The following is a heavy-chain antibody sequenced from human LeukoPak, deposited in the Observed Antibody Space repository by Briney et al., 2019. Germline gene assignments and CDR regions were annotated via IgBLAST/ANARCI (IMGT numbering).Heavy chain of an antibody. D-gene: IGHD1-26*01. CDR2: ISYDGKFQ. V-gene: IGHV3-30*03. J-gene: IGHJ4*02. CDR1: GFTFSSYG. Sequence: PGGSLRLSCAASGFTFSSYGMHWVRQAPGKGLEWVSVISYDGKFQKYADSVKGRFTISRDNPKNTLHLQMNSLRLEDTAVYYCAIQGSGSIVNYYWGQGTLVTVSS. CDR3: AIQGSGSIVNYY.